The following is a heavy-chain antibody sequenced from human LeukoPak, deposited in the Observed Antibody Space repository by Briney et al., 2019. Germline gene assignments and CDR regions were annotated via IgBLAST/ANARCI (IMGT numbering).Heavy chain of an antibody. CDR2: LYYSGST. CDR3: ATPGGTYYSGGEFDP. Sequence: SETLSLTCTVSGGSISSSYYYWGWIRQPPGKGLEWIGSLYYSGSTDYNPSLKSRVTISVDTSKNQFSLNLSSVTAADTAVYYGATPGGTYYSGGEFDPWGQGTRVTVPS. D-gene: IGHD1-26*01. J-gene: IGHJ5*02. V-gene: IGHV4-39*07. CDR1: GGSISSSYYY.